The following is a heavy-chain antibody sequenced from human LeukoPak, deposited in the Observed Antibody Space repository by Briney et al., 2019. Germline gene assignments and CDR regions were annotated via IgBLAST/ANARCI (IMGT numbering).Heavy chain of an antibody. V-gene: IGHV1-8*01. CDR2: MNPNSGNT. D-gene: IGHD5-24*01. CDR3: ARDLKMATIWMFSY. Sequence: ASVTVSCKASGYTFTSYDINWVRQATGQGLEWMGWMNPNSGNTGYAQKFQGRVTMTRNTSISTAYMELSSLRSEDTAVYYCARDLKMATIWMFSYWGQGTLVTVSS. CDR1: GYTFTSYD. J-gene: IGHJ4*02.